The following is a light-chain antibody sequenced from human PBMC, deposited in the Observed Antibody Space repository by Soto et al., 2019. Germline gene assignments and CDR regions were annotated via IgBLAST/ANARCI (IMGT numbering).Light chain of an antibody. CDR3: QQYNNWPLT. J-gene: IGKJ4*01. V-gene: IGKV3D-15*01. CDR2: GAS. Sequence: EVVMTQSPATLSVSPGERATLSCRASQSVNSNLAWYQQKPGQAPRLLISGASTRATGIPARFSGSGSGTEFTLTINSLQSEDFAVYYCQQYNNWPLTFGGGTKVEIK. CDR1: QSVNSN.